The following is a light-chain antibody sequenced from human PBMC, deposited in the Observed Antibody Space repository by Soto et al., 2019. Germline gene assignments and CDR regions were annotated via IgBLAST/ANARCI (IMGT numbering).Light chain of an antibody. V-gene: IGKV3-20*01. CDR2: GAS. CDR3: QQFGSSPPGWT. Sequence: EIVLTQSPGTLSLSPGERATLSCRASQSVTSIYLAWYQQKPGQAPRLLIYGASSRATGIPDRFSGSGSGTYFTLTISRLEPEDFAVCYCQQFGSSPPGWTLGQGTKVEMK. CDR1: QSVTSIY. J-gene: IGKJ1*01.